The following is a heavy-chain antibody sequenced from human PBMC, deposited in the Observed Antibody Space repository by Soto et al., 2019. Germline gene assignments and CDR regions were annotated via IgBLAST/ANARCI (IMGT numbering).Heavy chain of an antibody. V-gene: IGHV4-39*01. J-gene: IGHJ5*02. CDR3: ARPSMVRGVRREVNWFDP. CDR1: GGSISSSSYY. CDR2: IYYSGST. D-gene: IGHD3-10*01. Sequence: SETLSLTCTVSGGSISSSSYYRGWIRQPPGKGLEWIGSIYYSGSTYYNPSLKSRVTISVDTSKNQFSLKLSSVTAADTAVYYCARPSMVRGVRREVNWFDPWGQGTLVTVS.